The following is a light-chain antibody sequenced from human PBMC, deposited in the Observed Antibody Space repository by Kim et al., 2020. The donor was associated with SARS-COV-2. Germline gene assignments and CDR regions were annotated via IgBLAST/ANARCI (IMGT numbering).Light chain of an antibody. CDR3: QPYFSSPYT. Sequence: SATFNCKSSQSVFYSSNNKNFLAWYQQKPGQPPKVLIYWASTRESGVPDRFSGSGSATDFTLTISSLQAEDVAVYFCQPYFSSPYTFGQGTKLEI. V-gene: IGKV4-1*01. CDR2: WAS. J-gene: IGKJ2*01. CDR1: QSVFYSSNNKNF.